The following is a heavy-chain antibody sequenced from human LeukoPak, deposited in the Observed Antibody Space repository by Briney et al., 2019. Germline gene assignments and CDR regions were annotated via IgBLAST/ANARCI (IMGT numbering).Heavy chain of an antibody. D-gene: IGHD2-2*01. Sequence: GGSLRLSCAASGFTFSTYAMNWVRQAPGKGLEWVSTISGGVEATYYADSVKGRFTVSRDNSKTTLYLQMNSLRADEDTAVYCGAKGGGGSCSSTSCSTFFDYWGQGTLVTVSS. J-gene: IGHJ4*02. CDR2: ISGGVEAT. CDR1: GFTFSTYA. CDR3: AKGGGGSCSSTSCSTFFDY. V-gene: IGHV3-23*01.